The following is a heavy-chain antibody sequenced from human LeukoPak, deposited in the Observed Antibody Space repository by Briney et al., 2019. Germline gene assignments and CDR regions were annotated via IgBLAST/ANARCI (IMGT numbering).Heavy chain of an antibody. CDR2: MNPNSGNT. D-gene: IGHD3-3*01. CDR1: GYTFTSYD. CDR3: ARGEGDDSWCDYSHYYYYMDV. J-gene: IGHJ6*03. Sequence: ASVKVSCKASGYTFTSYDINWVRQATGQGLEWMGWMNPNSGNTGYAQKFQGRVTMTRITSISTAYMELSSLRSEDTAVYYCARGEGDDSWCDYSHYYYYMDVWGKGTTVTVSS. V-gene: IGHV1-8*01.